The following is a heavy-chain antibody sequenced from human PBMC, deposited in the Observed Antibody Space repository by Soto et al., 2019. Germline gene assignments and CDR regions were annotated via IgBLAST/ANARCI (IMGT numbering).Heavy chain of an antibody. CDR1: GGSISSSSYY. Sequence: PSETLSLTCTVSGGSISSSSYYWGWIRQAPGKGLEWIGSIYYSGSTYYNPSLKSRVTISVDTSKNQFSLKLSSVTAADTAVYYCARILRFAFDIWGQGTMVTVSS. V-gene: IGHV4-39*01. CDR2: IYYSGST. D-gene: IGHD3-3*01. CDR3: ARILRFAFDI. J-gene: IGHJ3*02.